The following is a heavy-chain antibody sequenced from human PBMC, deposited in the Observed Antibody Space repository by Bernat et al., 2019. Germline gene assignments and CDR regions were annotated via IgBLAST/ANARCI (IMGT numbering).Heavy chain of an antibody. D-gene: IGHD4-23*01. J-gene: IGHJ4*02. V-gene: IGHV3-33*01. CDR2: IWFDGSKE. Sequence: VQLVESGGGVVQPGRSLTLSCAASGFTFSTYGMHWVRQAPGKGLEWVAVIWFDGSKEYYTDSVKGRFTISRDNSRTTVYLQMNSLRVEDTAVYYCAGEDGNHFDYWGRGTLVTVSS. CDR3: AGEDGNHFDY. CDR1: GFTFSTYG.